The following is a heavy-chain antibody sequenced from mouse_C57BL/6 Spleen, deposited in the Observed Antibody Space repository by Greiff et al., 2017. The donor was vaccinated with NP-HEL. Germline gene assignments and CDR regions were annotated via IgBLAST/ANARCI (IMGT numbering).Heavy chain of an antibody. D-gene: IGHD2-4*01. V-gene: IGHV2-9-1*01. J-gene: IGHJ3*01. CDR3: ASLYYDYDAWFAY. CDR2: IWTGGGT. CDR1: GFSLTSYA. Sequence: VQRVESGPGLVAPSQSLSITCTVSGFSLTSYAISWVRQPPGKGLEWLGVIWTGGGTNYNSALKSRLSISKDNSKSQVFLKMNSLQTDDTARYYCASLYYDYDAWFAYWGQGTLVTVSA.